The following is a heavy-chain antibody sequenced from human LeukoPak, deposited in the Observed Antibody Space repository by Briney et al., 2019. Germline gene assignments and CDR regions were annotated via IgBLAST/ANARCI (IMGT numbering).Heavy chain of an antibody. V-gene: IGHV3-49*04. D-gene: IGHD5-18*01. CDR3: TRLGIQLWPDY. CDR2: IRSEAYGGTT. CDR1: GFTFGDYA. J-gene: IGHJ4*02. Sequence: PGRSLRLSCTTSGFTFGDYAVSWVRQAPGKGLEWVGFIRSEAYGGTTEYAASVKGRFSISRDDSNSIAFLQMNSLKTEDTAVYYCTRLGIQLWPDYWGQGTLVTVSS.